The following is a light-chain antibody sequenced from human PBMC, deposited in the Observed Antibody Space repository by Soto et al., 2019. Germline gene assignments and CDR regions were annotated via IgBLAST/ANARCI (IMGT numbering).Light chain of an antibody. J-gene: IGLJ1*01. CDR2: EVS. Sequence: QSALTQPPSASGSPGQSVTISCTGTSSDVGNYNYVSWYQQHPGKAPKLMIYEVSKRPSGVPDRFSGSKSGNTASLTVSGLQVEDEADYYCSSYVGSNTYVFGTETKLTVL. CDR1: SSDVGNYNY. V-gene: IGLV2-8*01. CDR3: SSYVGSNTYV.